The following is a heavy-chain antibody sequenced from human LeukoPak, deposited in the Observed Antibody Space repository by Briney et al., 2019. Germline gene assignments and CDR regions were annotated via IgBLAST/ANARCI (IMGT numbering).Heavy chain of an antibody. J-gene: IGHJ4*02. CDR1: GYSISSGYY. CDR2: IFHSGRT. V-gene: IGHV4-38-2*02. CDR3: AGTKNYYDSSGYLRTFDY. D-gene: IGHD3-22*01. Sequence: SETLSLTCTVSGYSISSGYYWDWIRQPPGKGLEWIGSIFHSGRTYYNPSLKSRVTISVDTSKNQFSLKLSSVTAADTAVYYCAGTKNYYDSSGYLRTFDYWGQGTLVTVSS.